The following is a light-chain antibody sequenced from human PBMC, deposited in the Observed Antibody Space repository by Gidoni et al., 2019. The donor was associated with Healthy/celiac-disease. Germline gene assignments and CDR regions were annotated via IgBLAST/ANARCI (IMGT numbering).Light chain of an antibody. Sequence: DIVMTQAPATLSVSQGESATLACRASPSVSSNLAWYQQKPGQAPRLLIYGASTRATGIPARFSGSGSGTEFTLTIRSLQSEDFVVYYCQQYNNWYTFGQETKLEIK. V-gene: IGKV3-15*01. CDR3: QQYNNWYT. J-gene: IGKJ2*01. CDR2: GAS. CDR1: PSVSSN.